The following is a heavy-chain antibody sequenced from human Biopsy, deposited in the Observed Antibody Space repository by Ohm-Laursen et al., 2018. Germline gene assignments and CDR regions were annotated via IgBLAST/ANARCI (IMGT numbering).Heavy chain of an antibody. D-gene: IGHD3-16*01. V-gene: IGHV4-59*01. Sequence: SQTLSLTCIVSRYSISNYYWTWIRQSPGKGLEWIGYIYYTGSTNYNPSVKSRVTISVDTSKNQFSLKLNSVTAADTAVYFCARDSRGGHLNTTLITGKNLDSWGQGILVTVSS. CDR3: ARDSRGGHLNTTLITGKNLDS. J-gene: IGHJ4*02. CDR1: RYSISNYY. CDR2: IYYTGST.